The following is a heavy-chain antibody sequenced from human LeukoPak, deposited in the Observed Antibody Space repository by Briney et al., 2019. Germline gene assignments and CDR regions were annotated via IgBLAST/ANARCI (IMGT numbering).Heavy chain of an antibody. CDR3: ARDLLSTAGYFDY. J-gene: IGHJ4*02. D-gene: IGHD6-19*01. V-gene: IGHV4-59*01. Sequence: PSETLSLTCTVSGGSISSYYWSWIRQPPGKGLESIGYIYYSGSTNYNPLKSRVTISVDTSKNQFSLNLSSVTAADTAVYYCARDLLSTAGYFDYWGQGTLVTVSS. CDR1: GGSISSYY. CDR2: IYYSGST.